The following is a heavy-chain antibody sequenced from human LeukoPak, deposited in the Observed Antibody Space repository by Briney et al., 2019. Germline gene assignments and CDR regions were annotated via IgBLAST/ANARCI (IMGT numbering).Heavy chain of an antibody. D-gene: IGHD1-1*01. V-gene: IGHV4-39*01. CDR3: ARGRRGTS. J-gene: IGHJ5*02. Sequence: PSETLSLTCTVSGASISSSTDYWGWIRQPPGKGLEWIANIYYSGSTYYNPSLKSRVTISVDTSKNQFSLKLSSVTAADTAVYYCARGRRGTSWGQGTLVTVSS. CDR2: IYYSGST. CDR1: GASISSSTDY.